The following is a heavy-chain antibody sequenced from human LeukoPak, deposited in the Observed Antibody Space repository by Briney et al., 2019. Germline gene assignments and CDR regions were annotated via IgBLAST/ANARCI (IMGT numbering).Heavy chain of an antibody. D-gene: IGHD3-10*01. V-gene: IGHV3-21*01. CDR1: GFPFRSFS. J-gene: IGHJ4*02. CDR2: ISSSSTYI. Sequence: GGSLRLSCVASGFPFRSFSMNWVRQAPGKGLEWVSSISSSSTYIYYADSVKGRFTISRDNAKNSLYLQMNSLRAEDTAVYYCATKSVSGDPFDYWGQGTLVTVSS. CDR3: ATKSVSGDPFDY.